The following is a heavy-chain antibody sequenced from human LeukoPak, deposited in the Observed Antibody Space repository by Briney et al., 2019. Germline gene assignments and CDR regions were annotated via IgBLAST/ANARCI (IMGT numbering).Heavy chain of an antibody. J-gene: IGHJ3*01. D-gene: IGHD1-26*01. Sequence: LETLSLTCTVSGGSISSYFWRWVRQPPGKRLEWIGYIYYTGSTNYNPSLKSRVTISVDTSKNQFSLKLSSMTAADTAVYYCARREKGAFDFWGRGTMVTVSS. CDR3: ARREKGAFDF. CDR2: IYYTGST. V-gene: IGHV4-59*08. CDR1: GGSISSYF.